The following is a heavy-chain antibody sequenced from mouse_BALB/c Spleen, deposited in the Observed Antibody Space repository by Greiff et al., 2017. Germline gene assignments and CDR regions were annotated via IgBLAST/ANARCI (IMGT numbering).Heavy chain of an antibody. D-gene: IGHD1-1*01. J-gene: IGHJ2*01. CDR3: ARWGIITTVVEDY. V-gene: IGHV1-4*02. CDR1: GYTFTSYT. Sequence: QVQLKQSAAELARPGASVKMSCKASGYTFTSYTMHWVKQRPGQGLEWIGYINPSSGYTEYNQKFKDKTTLTADKSSSTAYMQLSSLTSEDSAVYYCARWGIITTVVEDYWGQGTTLTVSS. CDR2: INPSSGYT.